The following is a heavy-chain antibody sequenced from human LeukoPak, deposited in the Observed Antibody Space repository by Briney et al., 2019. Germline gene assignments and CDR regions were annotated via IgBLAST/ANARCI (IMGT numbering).Heavy chain of an antibody. D-gene: IGHD2-15*01. CDR2: FSRDGI. CDR3: AKDYARGGCSLAHCNPIDS. Sequence: GGSLRLSCAASGFTFSTFAMTWVRQAPGKGLEWVSTFSRDGIHYADSVKGRFAISRDDSMSTLFLQMNSLRAEDTAIYYCAKDYARGGCSLAHCNPIDSWGQGTLVTVSS. CDR1: GFTFSTFA. V-gene: IGHV3-23*01. J-gene: IGHJ4*02.